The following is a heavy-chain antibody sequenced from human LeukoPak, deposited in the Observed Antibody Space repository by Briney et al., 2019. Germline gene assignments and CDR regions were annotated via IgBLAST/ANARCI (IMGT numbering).Heavy chain of an antibody. CDR3: ALEQGYCSSTSCLNWFDP. CDR1: GGSIISYY. Sequence: SETLSLTCTVSGGSIISYYWSWIRQPPGKGLEWIGYIYYSGSTNYNPSLKSRVTISVDTSKNQFSLKLSSVTAADAAVYYCALEQGYCSSTSCLNWFDPWGQGTLVTVSS. D-gene: IGHD2-2*01. J-gene: IGHJ5*02. CDR2: IYYSGST. V-gene: IGHV4-59*01.